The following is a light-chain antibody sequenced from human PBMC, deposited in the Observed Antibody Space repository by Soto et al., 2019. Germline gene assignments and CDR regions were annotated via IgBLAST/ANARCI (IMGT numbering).Light chain of an antibody. CDR1: SSDVGGYNY. CDR3: SSYTSSSTLPYV. J-gene: IGLJ1*01. V-gene: IGLV2-14*01. CDR2: DVS. Sequence: QSALTQPASVSGSPGQSITISCTGTSSDVGGYNYVSWYQQHPGKAPKLMIYDVSNWPSGVSNRFSGSKSGNTASLTISGLQAEDEADYYCSSYTSSSTLPYVFGTGTKLTVL.